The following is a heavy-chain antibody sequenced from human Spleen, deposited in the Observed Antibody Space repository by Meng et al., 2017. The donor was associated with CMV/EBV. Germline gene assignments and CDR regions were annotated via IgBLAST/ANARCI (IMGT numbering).Heavy chain of an antibody. V-gene: IGHV3-48*04. CDR2: IRSGGSTT. J-gene: IGHJ4*02. CDR3: ARGRDSIPYYFDY. D-gene: IGHD4-11*01. Sequence: LSLTCAASGFGFSSFTMNWVRQAPGKGLEWVSYIRSGGSTTYYADSVKGRFTISRDNAKNSLYLQMSRLRAEDTALYYCARGRDSIPYYFDYWGQGTLVTVSS. CDR1: GFGFSSFT.